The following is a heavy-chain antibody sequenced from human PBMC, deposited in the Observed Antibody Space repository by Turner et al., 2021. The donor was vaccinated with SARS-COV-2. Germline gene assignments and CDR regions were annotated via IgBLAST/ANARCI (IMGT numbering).Heavy chain of an antibody. V-gene: IGHV4-59*08. CDR3: ARHQGSTGGYDKGMDV. CDR2: FYKIGSI. J-gene: IGHJ6*02. D-gene: IGHD1-1*01. Sequence: QLQLQESGAVLVSPSATPPLTCTFAGGSISSKSWCWIRQSPGKGLEWIGYFYKIGSINYNPTLRSRVTISVDTSKNQLSLNLISMTAADTAVYYCARHQGSTGGYDKGMDVWGQGTAVIVSS. CDR1: GGSISSKS.